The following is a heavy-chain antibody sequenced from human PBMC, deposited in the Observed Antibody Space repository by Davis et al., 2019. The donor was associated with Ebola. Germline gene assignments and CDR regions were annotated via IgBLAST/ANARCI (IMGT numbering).Heavy chain of an antibody. V-gene: IGHV3-74*01. CDR3: AREGYCSGGSCYYFDY. CDR2: INSDGSST. Sequence: PGGSLRLSCAASGFTFDDYAMHWVRQAPGKGLVWVSRINSDGSSTSYADSVKGRFTISRDNAKNTLYLQMNSLRAEDTAVYYCAREGYCSGGSCYYFDYWGQGTLVTVSS. J-gene: IGHJ4*02. CDR1: GFTFDDYA. D-gene: IGHD2-15*01.